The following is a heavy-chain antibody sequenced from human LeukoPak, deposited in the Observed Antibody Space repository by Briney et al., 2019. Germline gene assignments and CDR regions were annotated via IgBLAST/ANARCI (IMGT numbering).Heavy chain of an antibody. D-gene: IGHD3-16*01. J-gene: IGHJ4*02. CDR2: ISSDGSST. V-gene: IGHV3-74*01. Sequence: QPGGSLRLPCAASGFTFSIYWMHWVRQAPGKGLEWVSAISSDGSSTNYADSVKGRFTISRDNAKNTLYLQINSMRAEDTAVYYCARVMRPDGGDFDYWGQGTLVTVSS. CDR3: ARVMRPDGGDFDY. CDR1: GFTFSIYW.